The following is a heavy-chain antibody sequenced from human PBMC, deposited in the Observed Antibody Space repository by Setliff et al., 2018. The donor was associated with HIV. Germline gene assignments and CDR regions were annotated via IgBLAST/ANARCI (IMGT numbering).Heavy chain of an antibody. Sequence: ASVKVSCKASGYTFTSYDINWVRQATGQGLEWVGSMSPQSDNTVYAQKFLGRVTMTMDTSIGTAYMELSSLRSEDTAVYYCARGQPPTPRPYFYHMDVWGNGTSVTVSS. CDR2: MSPQSDNT. V-gene: IGHV1-8*02. J-gene: IGHJ6*03. CDR1: GYTFTSYD. D-gene: IGHD2-15*01. CDR3: ARGQPPTPRPYFYHMDV.